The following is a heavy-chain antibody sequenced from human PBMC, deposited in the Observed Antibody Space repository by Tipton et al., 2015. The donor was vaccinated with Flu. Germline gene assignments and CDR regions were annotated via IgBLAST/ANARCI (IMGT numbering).Heavy chain of an antibody. CDR2: IKQDGSEK. D-gene: IGHD3-22*01. Sequence: SLRLSCAASGFTLSNYWMTWVRQAPGKGLEWVASIKQDGSEKHYVDSVKGRFTISRDNAKNSLYLQMNSLRAEDTAVFYCAKYYSSGWVHYFDYWGQGTRVTVSS. J-gene: IGHJ4*02. CDR3: AKYYSSGWVHYFDY. V-gene: IGHV3-7*01. CDR1: GFTLSNYW.